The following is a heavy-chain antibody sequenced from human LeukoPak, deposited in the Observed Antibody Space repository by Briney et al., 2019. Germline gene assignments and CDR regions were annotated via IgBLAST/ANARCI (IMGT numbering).Heavy chain of an antibody. CDR3: ARALGTGSYYYYYMDV. CDR2: MNPNSGNT. J-gene: IGHJ6*03. Sequence: ASVKVSCKAAGYTFTSYDINWVRQATGQGLEWMGWMNPNSGNTGYAQKFQGRVTMTRNNSISTAYMELSSLRSEDTAVYYCARALGTGSYYYYYMDVWGKGTTVTISS. D-gene: IGHD1-1*01. CDR1: GYTFTSYD. V-gene: IGHV1-8*01.